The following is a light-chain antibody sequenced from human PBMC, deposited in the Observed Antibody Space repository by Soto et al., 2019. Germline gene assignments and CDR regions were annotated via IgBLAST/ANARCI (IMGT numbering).Light chain of an antibody. V-gene: IGKV3-15*01. Sequence: EIVMTQSPATLSVSPGERATLSCRASQSISTELAWYQQKPGQPPILLIYSASTRATGVPARFTGSGSGSEVTLTISGLQSEDFAVYCCQQGHNWPLTFGQGTRLEI. CDR2: SAS. CDR3: QQGHNWPLT. J-gene: IGKJ2*01. CDR1: QSISTE.